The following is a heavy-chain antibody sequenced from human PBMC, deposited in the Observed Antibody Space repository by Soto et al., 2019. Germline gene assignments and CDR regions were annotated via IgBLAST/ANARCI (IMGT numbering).Heavy chain of an antibody. V-gene: IGHV3-23*01. CDR1: GLTLRSYA. CDR3: AKGGPFTGGFDP. CDR2: ITGRSAVP. D-gene: IGHD3-16*01. Sequence: EGPLLQSGGDLVQPGGSLRLSCAGSGLTLRSYAMTWIRQTPEKGLEWVSTITGRSAVPSYADSVNGRFTVSRDNSKNPVYLQMNSLRPDDTAIYYCAKGGPFTGGFDPWGQGTLVTVSA. J-gene: IGHJ5*02.